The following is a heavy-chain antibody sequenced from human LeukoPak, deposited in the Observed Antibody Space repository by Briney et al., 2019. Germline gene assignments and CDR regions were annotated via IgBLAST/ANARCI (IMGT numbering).Heavy chain of an antibody. CDR2: ISAYNGNT. Sequence: ASVKVSCKASGYTFTSYGISWVRQAPGQGLEWMGWISAYNGNTNYAQKLQGRVTMTTDTSTSTAYMELRSPRSDDTAVYYCARSDFSYCSSTSCRQPFDYWGQGTLVTVSS. J-gene: IGHJ4*02. D-gene: IGHD2-2*01. V-gene: IGHV1-18*01. CDR3: ARSDFSYCSSTSCRQPFDY. CDR1: GYTFTSYG.